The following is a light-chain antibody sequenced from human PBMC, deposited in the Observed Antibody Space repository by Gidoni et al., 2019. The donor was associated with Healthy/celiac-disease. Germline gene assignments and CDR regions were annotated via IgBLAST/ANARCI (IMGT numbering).Light chain of an antibody. Sequence: EIVLTQSPGTLSLSPGERATLPCRASQSGSSSYLAWYQQKPGQAPRLVIYGASSRATGIPDRFSGSGSGTDFTLTISRLEPEDFAVYYCQQYGSSPPMCSFGQGTKLEIK. CDR2: GAS. J-gene: IGKJ2*04. V-gene: IGKV3-20*01. CDR1: QSGSSSY. CDR3: QQYGSSPPMCS.